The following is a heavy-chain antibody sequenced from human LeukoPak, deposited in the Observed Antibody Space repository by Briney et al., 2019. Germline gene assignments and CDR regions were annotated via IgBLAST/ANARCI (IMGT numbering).Heavy chain of an antibody. J-gene: IGHJ4*02. Sequence: SETLSLTCTVSGGSISSSSYYWGWIRQPPGKGLEWIGSIYYSGSTYYNPSLKSRVTISVDTSKNQFSLKLSSVTAADTAVYYCASSAYYYDNSGYYYYFDYWGQGTLVTVSS. CDR1: GGSISSSSYY. V-gene: IGHV4-39*01. CDR2: IYYSGST. D-gene: IGHD3-22*01. CDR3: ASSAYYYDNSGYYYYFDY.